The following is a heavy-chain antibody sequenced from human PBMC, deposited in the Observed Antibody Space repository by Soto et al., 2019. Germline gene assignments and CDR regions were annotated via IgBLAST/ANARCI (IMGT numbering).Heavy chain of an antibody. V-gene: IGHV3-53*01. CDR1: GFTVSSNY. D-gene: IGHD3-9*01. CDR3: ARLRYFDWLSPLRAFDI. J-gene: IGHJ3*02. Sequence: PGGSLRLSCAASGFTVSSNYMSWVRQAPGKGLEWVSVIYSGGSTYYADSVKGRFTISRDNSKNTLYLQMNSLRAEDTAVYYCARLRYFDWLSPLRAFDIWGQGTMVTVSS. CDR2: IYSGGST.